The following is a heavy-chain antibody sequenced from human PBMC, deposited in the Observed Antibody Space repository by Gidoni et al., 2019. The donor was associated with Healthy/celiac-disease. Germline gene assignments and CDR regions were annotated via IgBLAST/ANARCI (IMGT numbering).Heavy chain of an antibody. V-gene: IGHV1-46*01. Sequence: QLFHSGSEVNKPCSSVKVSCNASGYTFTLSYMHWLRQAPGQGLAWMGIINHSGGSKSYEQKFQGRVTMTRDTSTSTVYMELSRLRSEDTAVYYCARGDIVVVPAAIGGADYWGQGTLVTVSS. J-gene: IGHJ4*02. CDR3: ARGDIVVVPAAIGGADY. CDR1: GYTFTLSY. D-gene: IGHD2-2*01. CDR2: INHSGGSK.